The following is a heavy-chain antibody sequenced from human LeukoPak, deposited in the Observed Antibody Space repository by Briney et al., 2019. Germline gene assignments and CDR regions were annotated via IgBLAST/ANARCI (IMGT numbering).Heavy chain of an antibody. D-gene: IGHD4-17*01. Sequence: PGGSLRLSCAASGFTFSSYAMHGVRQAPGKGLEYVSAISSNGGSTYYANSVKGRFTISRDNSKNTLYLQMGSLRAEDMAVYYCARKSDYGPFDIWGQGTMVTVSS. J-gene: IGHJ3*02. CDR3: ARKSDYGPFDI. V-gene: IGHV3-64*01. CDR1: GFTFSSYA. CDR2: ISSNGGST.